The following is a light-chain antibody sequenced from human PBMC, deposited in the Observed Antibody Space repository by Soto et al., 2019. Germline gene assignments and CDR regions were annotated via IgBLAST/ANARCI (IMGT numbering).Light chain of an antibody. CDR3: QQYGRSPPT. Sequence: EIVLTQSPGTLSLSPGERATLSCRASQSVSSTYLVWYQQKPGQAPRLLIYGASSRATGIPDRFSGSGSGTDFTLTISRLEPEDYAVYYCQQYGRSPPTFGQGTKVEIK. CDR2: GAS. CDR1: QSVSSTY. V-gene: IGKV3-20*01. J-gene: IGKJ1*01.